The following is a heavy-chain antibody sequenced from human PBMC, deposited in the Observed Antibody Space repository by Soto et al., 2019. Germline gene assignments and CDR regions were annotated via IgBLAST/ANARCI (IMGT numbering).Heavy chain of an antibody. J-gene: IGHJ4*02. V-gene: IGHV4-31*03. CDR1: GGSISSGGYY. CDR2: IYYSGST. Sequence: LSLTCTVSGGSISSGGYYWSWIRQNPGKGLEWIGYIYYSGSTYYNPSLKSRVTISVDTSKNQFSLKLSSVTAADTAVYYCARTSDCTNGVCYAYYFDYWGQGTLVTVSS. D-gene: IGHD2-8*01. CDR3: ARTSDCTNGVCYAYYFDY.